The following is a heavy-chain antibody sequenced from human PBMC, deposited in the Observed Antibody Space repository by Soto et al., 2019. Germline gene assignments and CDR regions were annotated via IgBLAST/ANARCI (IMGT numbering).Heavy chain of an antibody. Sequence: SGTLSLTCTVSGGSISSYYWSWIRQPPGKGLEWIGYIYYSGSTNYNPSLKSRVTISVDTSKNQFSLKLSSVTAADTAVYYCARESYDFWSGYLRGMDVWGQGTTVTVS. V-gene: IGHV4-59*01. D-gene: IGHD3-3*01. CDR2: IYYSGST. CDR1: GGSISSYY. CDR3: ARESYDFWSGYLRGMDV. J-gene: IGHJ6*02.